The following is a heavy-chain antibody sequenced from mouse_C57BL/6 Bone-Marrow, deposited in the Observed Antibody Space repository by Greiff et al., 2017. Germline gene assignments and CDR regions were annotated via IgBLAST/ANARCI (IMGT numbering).Heavy chain of an antibody. CDR3: AVYYSNYWYFDV. Sequence: VKLQESGAELVRPGTSVKMSCKASGYTFTNYWIGWAKQRPGHGLEWIGDIYPGGGYTNYNEKFKGKATLTADKSSSTAYMQFSSLTSEDSAIYYCAVYYSNYWYFDVWGTGTTVTVSS. CDR1: GYTFTNYW. CDR2: IYPGGGYT. V-gene: IGHV1-63*01. J-gene: IGHJ1*03. D-gene: IGHD2-5*01.